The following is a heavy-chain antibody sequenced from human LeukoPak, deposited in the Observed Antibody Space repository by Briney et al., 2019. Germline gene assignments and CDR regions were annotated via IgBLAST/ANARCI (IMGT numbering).Heavy chain of an antibody. Sequence: PGGSLRLSCAASGFTFSSYSMNWVRQAPGKGLEWVSSISSSSYIYYADSVKGRFTISRDNAKNSLYLQMNSLRAEDTAVYYCATAIRSIAAAGRDYWGQGTLVTVSS. J-gene: IGHJ4*02. CDR2: ISSSSYI. D-gene: IGHD6-13*01. V-gene: IGHV3-21*01. CDR1: GFTFSSYS. CDR3: ATAIRSIAAAGRDY.